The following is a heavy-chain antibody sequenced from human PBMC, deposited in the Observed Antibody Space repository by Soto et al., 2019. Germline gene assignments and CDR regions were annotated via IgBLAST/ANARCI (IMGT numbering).Heavy chain of an antibody. D-gene: IGHD3-9*01. Sequence: QVQLVQSGAEVKKPGASLKVSCKASGYTFSNFGVSWVRQAPGQGLEWIGWINPDNGDTNYGQKFQGRATMTTDTFTTTAYTVVRGASSDKTTAENTAAVGRLVKDYF. J-gene: IGHJ1*01. CDR2: INPDNGDT. V-gene: IGHV1-18*01. CDR3: AAVGRLVKDYF. CDR1: GYTFSNFG.